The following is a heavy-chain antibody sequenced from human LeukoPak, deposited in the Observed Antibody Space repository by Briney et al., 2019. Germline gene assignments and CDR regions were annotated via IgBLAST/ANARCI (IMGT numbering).Heavy chain of an antibody. J-gene: IGHJ6*03. CDR1: GGSISSYY. CDR3: ARSPGYYYYYMDV. Sequence: PSETLSLTCTVSGGSISSYYWSWIRQPPGKGLGWIGYIYYSGSTNYNPSLKSRVTISADTSKNQFSLKLSSVTAAATAVYYCARSPGYYYYYMDVWGKGTTVTVSS. CDR2: IYYSGST. V-gene: IGHV4-59*01.